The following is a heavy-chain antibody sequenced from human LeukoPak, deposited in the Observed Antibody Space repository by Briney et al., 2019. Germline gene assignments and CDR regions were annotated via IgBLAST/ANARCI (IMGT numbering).Heavy chain of an antibody. CDR3: ARAPVEEALLDY. CDR2: MNPNSGNT. Sequence: ASVKVSCKASGGTFSSYAINWVRQATGQGLEWMGWMNPNSGNTGYAQKFQGRVTMTRNTSISTAYMELSSLRSEDTAVYYCARAPVEEALLDYWGQGTLVTVSS. J-gene: IGHJ4*02. V-gene: IGHV1-8*02. CDR1: GGTFSSYA.